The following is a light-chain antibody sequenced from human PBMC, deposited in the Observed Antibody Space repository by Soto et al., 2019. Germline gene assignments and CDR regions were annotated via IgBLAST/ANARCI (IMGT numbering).Light chain of an antibody. CDR3: QQRSNWPWT. CDR2: DAS. CDR1: QRISGY. Sequence: VMTKSPATLSLSPGERATLSCRASQRISGYLAWYQQRPGQAPRLLIYDASNRATGIPVRLSGSGSGTDYTLTITNLESEDFAVYYCQQRSNWPWTFGQGTKVAIK. V-gene: IGKV3-11*01. J-gene: IGKJ1*01.